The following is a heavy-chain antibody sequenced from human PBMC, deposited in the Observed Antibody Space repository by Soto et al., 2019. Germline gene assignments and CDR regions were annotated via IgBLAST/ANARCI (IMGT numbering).Heavy chain of an antibody. CDR3: ARLVVDTETYSYYYYGMDV. Sequence: PSETLSLTCTVSGGSISSGDYYWSWIRQPPGKGLEWIGYIYYSGSTYYNPSLQSRVTISVDTSKNQFSLKLSSVTAADTAVYYCARLVVDTETYSYYYYGMDVWGQGTTVTVSS. CDR1: GGSISSGDYY. J-gene: IGHJ6*02. D-gene: IGHD5-18*01. V-gene: IGHV4-30-4*01. CDR2: IYYSGST.